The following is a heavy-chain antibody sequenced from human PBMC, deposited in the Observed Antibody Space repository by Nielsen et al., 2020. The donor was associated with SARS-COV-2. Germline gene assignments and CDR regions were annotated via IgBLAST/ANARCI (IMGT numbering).Heavy chain of an antibody. D-gene: IGHD6-13*01. Sequence: GGSLRLSCVVSGVTFSTYGMNWVRQAPGKGLEWVAHISSNGWTPYYADSVRGRFTISRDNAKDSLYLQMNNLRAEDTAVYYCALGVMDVWGQGTTLTVSS. J-gene: IGHJ6*02. V-gene: IGHV3-48*01. CDR3: ALGVMDV. CDR2: ISSNGWTP. CDR1: GVTFSTYG.